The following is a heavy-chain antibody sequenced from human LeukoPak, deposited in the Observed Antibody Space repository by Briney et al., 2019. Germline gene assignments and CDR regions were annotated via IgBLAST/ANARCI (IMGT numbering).Heavy chain of an antibody. D-gene: IGHD3-22*01. V-gene: IGHV4-39*07. Sequence: SETLSLTCTVSGGSISSSSYYWGWIRQPPGKGLEWIGSIYYSGSTYYNPSLKSRVTISVDTSKNQFSLKLSSVTAADTAVYYCARDWRAYYYDSSGYSNDAFDIWGQGTMVTVSS. J-gene: IGHJ3*02. CDR2: IYYSGST. CDR3: ARDWRAYYYDSSGYSNDAFDI. CDR1: GGSISSSSYY.